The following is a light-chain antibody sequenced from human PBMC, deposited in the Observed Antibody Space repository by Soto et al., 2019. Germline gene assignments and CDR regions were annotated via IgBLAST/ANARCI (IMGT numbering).Light chain of an antibody. J-gene: IGKJ5*01. CDR2: GAS. CDR3: QHYNSCPQT. V-gene: IGKV1-9*01. CDR1: QGIRSY. Sequence: NQLTPSSSSLCASEGVRVTISGRASQGIRSYLTWYQQKPGKAPKVLIYGASTLQSGIPARFSGSGSGTDFTLTISSLQPEDSASYYCQHYNSCPQTFGQGTRMEI.